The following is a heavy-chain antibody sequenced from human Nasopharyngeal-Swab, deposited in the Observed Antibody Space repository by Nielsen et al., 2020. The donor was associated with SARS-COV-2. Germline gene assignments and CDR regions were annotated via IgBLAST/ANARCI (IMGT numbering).Heavy chain of an antibody. V-gene: IGHV4-34*01. CDR3: ARGTTMVRGVSGWFDP. J-gene: IGHJ5*02. D-gene: IGHD3-10*01. CDR2: INHSGST. CDR1: GGSFSGYY. Sequence: SETLSLTCAVYGGSFSGYYWSWIRKPPGKGLEWIGEINHSGSTNYNPSLKSRVTISVDTSKNQFSLKLSSVTAADTAVYYCARGTTMVRGVSGWFDPWGQGTLVTVSS.